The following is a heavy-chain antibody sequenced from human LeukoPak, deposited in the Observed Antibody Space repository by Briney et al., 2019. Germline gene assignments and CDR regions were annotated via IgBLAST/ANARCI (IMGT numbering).Heavy chain of an antibody. J-gene: IGHJ4*02. V-gene: IGHV6-1*01. CDR3: ARAPAGWDILTGYPFDY. Sequence: SQTLSLTCAISGDSVSSNSAAWNWISQSPSRGLEWLGRTYYRSKWYNDYAVSVKSRITINPDTSKNQFSLQLNSVTPEDTAVYYCARAPAGWDILTGYPFDYWGQGTLVTVSS. D-gene: IGHD3-9*01. CDR2: TYYRSKWYN. CDR1: GDSVSSNSAA.